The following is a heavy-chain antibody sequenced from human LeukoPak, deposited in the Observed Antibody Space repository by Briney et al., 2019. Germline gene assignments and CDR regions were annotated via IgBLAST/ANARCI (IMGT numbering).Heavy chain of an antibody. Sequence: GESLKISCKASGYNFATYWIGWVRQMPGKGVEWMGIIYPSDSDTRYSPSFQGQVTISADKSISTAYLQWGSLRASDTAIYYCARTGSRYCQDYWGQGTLVTVSS. CDR1: GYNFATYW. J-gene: IGHJ4*02. V-gene: IGHV5-51*01. CDR3: ARTGSRYCQDY. CDR2: IYPSDSDT. D-gene: IGHD2-15*01.